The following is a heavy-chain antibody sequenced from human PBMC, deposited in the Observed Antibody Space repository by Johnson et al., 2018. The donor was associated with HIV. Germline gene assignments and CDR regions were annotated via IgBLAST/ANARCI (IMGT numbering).Heavy chain of an antibody. CDR2: ISYDGSNK. CDR3: ARPDSGRYRDAFDI. D-gene: IGHD1-26*01. V-gene: IGHV3-30-3*01. CDR1: GITFGDYA. Sequence: QMLLVESGGGLVQPGRSLRLSCTVSGITFGDYAMSWFRQAPGKGLEWVAVISYDGSNKYSADSVKGRFTISRDKSKNTLYLQMNSLRTEDTAVYYCARPDSGRYRDAFDIWGQGTMVTVSS. J-gene: IGHJ3*02.